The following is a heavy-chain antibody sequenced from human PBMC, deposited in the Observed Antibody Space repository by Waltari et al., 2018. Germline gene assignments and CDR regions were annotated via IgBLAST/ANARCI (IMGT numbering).Heavy chain of an antibody. CDR3: AKGPATRTNWFDP. CDR2: AGVSGGNT. CDR1: GFTFSSYD. J-gene: IGHJ5*02. D-gene: IGHD1-26*01. Sequence: EVQLLESGGGLEQPGGSLRLSCVASGFTFSSYDMGWVRQAPGKGLKWVSCAGVSGGNTDYADSVKGRFTISRDDSKNTLYLQMNSLRVEDTAVYYCAKGPATRTNWFDPWGQGTLVTVSS. V-gene: IGHV3-23*01.